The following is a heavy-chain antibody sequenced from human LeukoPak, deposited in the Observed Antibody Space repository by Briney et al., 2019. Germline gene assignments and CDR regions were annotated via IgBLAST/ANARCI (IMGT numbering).Heavy chain of an antibody. CDR1: GGSISSYY. CDR2: IYYSGST. V-gene: IGHV4-59*01. D-gene: IGHD2-8*01. Sequence: PSETLSLTCTVSGGSISSYYWSWIRQPPGKGLEWIGYIYYSGSTNYNPSLKSRVTISVDTSKNQFSLKLSSVTAADTAVYYCARDRTSGMDAYFEFWGQGTMVTVSS. CDR3: ARDRTSGMDAYFEF. J-gene: IGHJ4*02.